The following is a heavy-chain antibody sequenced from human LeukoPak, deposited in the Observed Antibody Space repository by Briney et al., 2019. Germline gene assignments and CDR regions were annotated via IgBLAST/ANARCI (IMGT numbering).Heavy chain of an antibody. CDR2: ISGSGGST. CDR3: ATWGSPDP. J-gene: IGHJ5*02. Sequence: GGSLRLSCAVSGFTFSSYALSWVRQAPGKGLEWVSAISGSGGSTYYADSVKGRFTISRDNSKNTLYLQMNSLRAKDTAVYYCATWGSPDPWGQGTLVTVSS. CDR1: GFTFSSYA. D-gene: IGHD3-16*01. V-gene: IGHV3-23*01.